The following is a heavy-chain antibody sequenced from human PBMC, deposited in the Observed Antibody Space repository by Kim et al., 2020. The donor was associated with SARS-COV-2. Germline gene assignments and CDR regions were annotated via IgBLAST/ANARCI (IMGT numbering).Heavy chain of an antibody. Sequence: SVKVSCKASGGTFSSYAISWVRQAPENGREWMGGMIPILGTATYAQKFQGRVTITADESTSTAYMELSSLRSEDTAVYYCARVGPSESSGFDYWGQGTLVTVSS. V-gene: IGHV1-69*13. CDR2: MIPILGTA. CDR1: GGTFSSYA. D-gene: IGHD6-19*01. J-gene: IGHJ4*02. CDR3: ARVGPSESSGFDY.